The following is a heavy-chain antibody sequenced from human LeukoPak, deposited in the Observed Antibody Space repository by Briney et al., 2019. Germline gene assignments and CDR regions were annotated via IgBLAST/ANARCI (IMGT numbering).Heavy chain of an antibody. Sequence: SETLSLTCAVYGGSFSGYYWSWIRQPPGKGLEWIGEINHSGSTNYNPSLKSRVTISVDTSKNQFSLKLSSVTAADTAVYYCARSPSRNCSSTSCTVFDYWGQGTLVTVSS. V-gene: IGHV4-34*01. J-gene: IGHJ4*02. CDR1: GGSFSGYY. CDR2: INHSGST. CDR3: ARSPSRNCSSTSCTVFDY. D-gene: IGHD2-2*01.